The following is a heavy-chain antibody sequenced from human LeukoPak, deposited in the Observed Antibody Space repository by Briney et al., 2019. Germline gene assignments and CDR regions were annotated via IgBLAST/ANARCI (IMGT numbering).Heavy chain of an antibody. CDR3: ARGRMDDFWSGYYAFWDPSYAFDI. V-gene: IGHV4-34*01. CDR2: INHSGST. Sequence: SETLSLTCAVYGGSFSGYYWSWIRQPPGKGLEWIGEINHSGSTNYNPSLKSRVTISVDTSKNQLSLKLSSVTAADTAVYYCARGRMDDFWSGYYAFWDPSYAFDIWGQGTMVTVSS. D-gene: IGHD3-3*01. J-gene: IGHJ3*02. CDR1: GGSFSGYY.